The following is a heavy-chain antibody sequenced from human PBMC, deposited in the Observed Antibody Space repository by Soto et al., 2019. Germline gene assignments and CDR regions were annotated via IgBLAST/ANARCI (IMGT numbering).Heavy chain of an antibody. D-gene: IGHD1-1*01. CDR3: ARGEGYNPRWGY. V-gene: IGHV4-59*01. J-gene: IGHJ4*02. CDR1: GASISTYF. Sequence: PSETLSLTCTVSGASISTYFWSWIRQSPGKGLEFIGYISYGTTDYNSSLKSRVSIPVDTAKNQFSLRLNSVTAADTAVYFCARGEGYNPRWGYWGQGTLVTVSS. CDR2: ISYGTT.